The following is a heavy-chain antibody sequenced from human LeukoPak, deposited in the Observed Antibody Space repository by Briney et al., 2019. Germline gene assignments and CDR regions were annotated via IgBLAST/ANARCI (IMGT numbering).Heavy chain of an antibody. J-gene: IGHJ4*02. CDR1: GYTFTSYG. CDR3: ARDSRAAAFDY. CDR2: ISAYNGNT. Sequence: ASVKVSCKASGYTFTSYGISWVRQAPGHGLEWMGWISAYNGNTNYAQKLQGRVTMTTDTSTSTAYVELRSLRSDDTAVYYCARDSRAAAFDYWGQGTLVTVSS. D-gene: IGHD6-13*01. V-gene: IGHV1-18*01.